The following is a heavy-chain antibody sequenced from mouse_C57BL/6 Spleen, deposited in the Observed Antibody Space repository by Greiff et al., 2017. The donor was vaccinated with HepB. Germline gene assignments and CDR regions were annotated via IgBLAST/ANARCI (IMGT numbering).Heavy chain of an antibody. D-gene: IGHD1-1*01. CDR3: SRSLGYYGSSPWYFDV. CDR1: GYTFTSYW. V-gene: IGHV1-59*01. J-gene: IGHJ1*03. Sequence: QVQLQQPGAELVRPGTSVKLSCKASGYTFTSYWMHWVKQRPGQGLEWIGVIDPSDSYTNYNQKFKGKATLTVDTSSSTAYMQLSRLTSEDSAGYYCSRSLGYYGSSPWYFDVWGTGTTVTVSS. CDR2: IDPSDSYT.